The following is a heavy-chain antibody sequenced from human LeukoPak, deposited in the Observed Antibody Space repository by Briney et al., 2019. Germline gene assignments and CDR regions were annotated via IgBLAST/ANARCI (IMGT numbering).Heavy chain of an antibody. CDR3: AKYIGAAMATFDY. J-gene: IGHJ4*02. Sequence: GGSLRLSCAPSGFTFSSYGMHWVRQAPGKGLEWVSTISDGGGSTYYADSVKGRFTISRDNSKNTLYLQMNSLRAEDTAVYYCAKYIGAAMATFDYWGQGTLVTVSS. V-gene: IGHV3-23*01. D-gene: IGHD5-18*01. CDR2: ISDGGGST. CDR1: GFTFSSYG.